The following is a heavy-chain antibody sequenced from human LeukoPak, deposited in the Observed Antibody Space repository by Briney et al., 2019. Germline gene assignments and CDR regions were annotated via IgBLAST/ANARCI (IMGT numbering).Heavy chain of an antibody. CDR3: ARNRAYDCWSGSLDNWFDP. Sequence: PGGSLRLSCAASGFTFSSYSMNWVRQAPGNGLEWVSYISSSSSTIYYADSVQGRFTISRDNAKNSLYLQMNSLSAEDTALYYCARNRAYDCWSGSLDNWFDPWGQGTLVTVSS. CDR1: GFTFSSYS. V-gene: IGHV3-48*01. D-gene: IGHD3-3*01. J-gene: IGHJ5*02. CDR2: ISSSSSTI.